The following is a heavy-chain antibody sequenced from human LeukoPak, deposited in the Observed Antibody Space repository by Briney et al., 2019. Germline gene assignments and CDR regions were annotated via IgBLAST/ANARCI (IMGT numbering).Heavy chain of an antibody. Sequence: PGGSLRLSCAASGFTFSTYWMSWVRQAPGKGLEWVGNIKEDGSDKYYGDSVKGRFTISRDNSKNTVYLQMNSLRAEDTAVYYCATALLRASTYMDVWGKGTTVTVSS. V-gene: IGHV3-7*03. CDR3: ATALLRASTYMDV. CDR2: IKEDGSDK. D-gene: IGHD1-1*01. CDR1: GFTFSTYW. J-gene: IGHJ6*03.